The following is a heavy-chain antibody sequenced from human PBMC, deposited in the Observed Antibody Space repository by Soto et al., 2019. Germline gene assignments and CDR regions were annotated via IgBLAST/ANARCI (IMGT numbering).Heavy chain of an antibody. V-gene: IGHV4-30-2*01. CDR1: GGSISSGGYS. D-gene: IGHD4-4*01. CDR3: ATQSYSNSGAYYYYAMDV. J-gene: IGHJ6*02. Sequence: SETLSLTCAVSGGSISSGGYSWSRIRQPPGKGLEWIGHIYQSGSTYYNPSLKSRVTISVDRSRNQFSLKLSSVTAADTVVYFCATQSYSNSGAYYYYAMDVWGQGTTVTVSS. CDR2: IYQSGST.